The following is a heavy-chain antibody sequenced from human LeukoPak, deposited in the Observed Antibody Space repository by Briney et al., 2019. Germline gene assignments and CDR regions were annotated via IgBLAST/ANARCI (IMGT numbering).Heavy chain of an antibody. Sequence: GGSLRLSCAASGYTFSSYSMNWVRQAPGKGLEWVSYIGAAGSTIYYADSVKGRFTISRDNAKNSLFLQMNSLRAEDTAVYYCARDSSTYAGPPDYWGQGTLVTVSS. V-gene: IGHV3-48*01. CDR1: GYTFSSYS. D-gene: IGHD2-2*01. CDR2: IGAAGSTI. CDR3: ARDSSTYAGPPDY. J-gene: IGHJ4*02.